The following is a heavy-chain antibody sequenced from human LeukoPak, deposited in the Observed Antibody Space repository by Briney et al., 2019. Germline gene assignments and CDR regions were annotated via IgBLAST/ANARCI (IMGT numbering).Heavy chain of an antibody. V-gene: IGHV4-59*01. D-gene: IGHD4-17*01. CDR1: VGSTSRYY. J-gene: IGHJ6*04. Sequence: PPETLSLTCTVSVGSTSRYYLSWIRQPPGEGGEWIGYIYYSRSTNYNPSLKSRVTISVDTSKNQFSLKLSSVTAADPAVYYCARDMLGLRDSYYYGMDVWGKGTTVTVSS. CDR3: ARDMLGLRDSYYYGMDV. CDR2: IYYSRST.